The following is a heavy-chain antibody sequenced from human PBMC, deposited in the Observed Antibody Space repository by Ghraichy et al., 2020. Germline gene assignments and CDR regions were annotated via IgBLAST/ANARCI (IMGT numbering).Heavy chain of an antibody. Sequence: GGSLRLSCAASGFTFDAYAMNWVRQAPGKGLEWVSLISGDGGSTYYADSVKGRFTISRDNSKNSLYLQMNSLRTEDTALYYCAKYIGGSGWYYYYYGMDVWCQGTTVTVSS. V-gene: IGHV3-43*02. CDR3: AKYIGGSGWYYYYYGMDV. J-gene: IGHJ6*02. D-gene: IGHD6-19*01. CDR2: ISGDGGST. CDR1: GFTFDAYA.